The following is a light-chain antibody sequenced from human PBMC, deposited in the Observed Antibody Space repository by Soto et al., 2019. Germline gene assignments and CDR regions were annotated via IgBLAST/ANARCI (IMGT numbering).Light chain of an antibody. CDR3: QQSYSTWT. CDR1: QNIRTY. J-gene: IGKJ1*01. Sequence: DIQMTQSPSSLSASVGDRVTITCRASQNIRTYLNWYQQKPGKAPQLLIYAASSLQSGVPSRFSGSGSGTDFTLTTSSLQPEDFVSYYCQQSYSTWTFGQGTKVEIK. V-gene: IGKV1-39*01. CDR2: AAS.